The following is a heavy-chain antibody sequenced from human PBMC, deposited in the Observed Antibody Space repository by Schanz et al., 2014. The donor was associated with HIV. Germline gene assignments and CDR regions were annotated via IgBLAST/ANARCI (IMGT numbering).Heavy chain of an antibody. Sequence: EVQLVESGGTLVEPGGSLRLSCAASGVTFSTYAMTWVRQAPGKGLEWVSSINGPGDYRYYTDSVRGRFTISRDNSKNTLYLQMNSLRAEDTAVYYCARGGIWEWDQPDFDYWGQGALVTVSS. J-gene: IGHJ4*02. CDR1: GVTFSTYA. CDR3: ARGGIWEWDQPDFDY. D-gene: IGHD2-15*01. CDR2: INGPGDYR. V-gene: IGHV3-21*01.